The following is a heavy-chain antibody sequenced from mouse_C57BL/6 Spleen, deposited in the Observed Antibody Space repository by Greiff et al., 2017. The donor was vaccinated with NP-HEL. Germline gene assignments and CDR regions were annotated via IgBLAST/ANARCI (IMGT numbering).Heavy chain of an antibody. CDR2: ISYDGSN. V-gene: IGHV3-6*01. Sequence: EVQLQQSGPGLVKPSQSLSLTCSVTGYSITSGYYWNWIRQFPGNKLEWMGYISYDGSNNYNPSLKNRISITRDPSKNQFFLKLNSVTTEDTATYYCARSTMVTRWFAYWGQGTLVTVSA. J-gene: IGHJ3*01. D-gene: IGHD2-2*01. CDR1: GYSITSGYY. CDR3: ARSTMVTRWFAY.